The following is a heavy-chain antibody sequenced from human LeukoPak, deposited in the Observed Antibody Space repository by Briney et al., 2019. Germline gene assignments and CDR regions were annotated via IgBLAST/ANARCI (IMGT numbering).Heavy chain of an antibody. CDR1: GGSISSSSYY. CDR3: ASSPAVSPLTGYYTGLHWFDP. J-gene: IGHJ5*02. Sequence: PSETLSLTCTVSGGSISSSSYYWGWIRQPPGKGLEWIGSIYYSGSTYYNPSLKSRVTISVDTSKNQFSLKLSSVTAADTAVYYCASSPAVSPLTGYYTGLHWFDPWGQGTLVTVSS. D-gene: IGHD3-9*01. CDR2: IYYSGST. V-gene: IGHV4-39*01.